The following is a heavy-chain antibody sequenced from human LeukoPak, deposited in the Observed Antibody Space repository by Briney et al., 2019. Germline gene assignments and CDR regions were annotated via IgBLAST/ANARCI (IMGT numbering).Heavy chain of an antibody. CDR1: GGSISSSSYY. CDR3: ARSKPRRGGFDY. CDR2: IYYSGST. J-gene: IGHJ4*02. V-gene: IGHV4-39*07. Sequence: SETLSLTCTVSGGSISSSSYYWGWIRQPPGKGLEWIGSIYYSGSTYYNPSLKSRVTISVDTSKNQFSLKLSSVTAADTAVYYCARSKPRRGGFDYWGQGTLVTVSS.